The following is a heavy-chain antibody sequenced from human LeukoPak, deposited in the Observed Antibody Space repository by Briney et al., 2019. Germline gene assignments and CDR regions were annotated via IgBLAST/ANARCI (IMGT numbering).Heavy chain of an antibody. Sequence: GGSLRLSCAASGFTVSSNYMSWVRQAPGKGLEWVSIIYSGGNTYYADYLKGRFTIYRDNSRNTVYLKMNSLRAEGTAVYYCASLWAGNYWGQGTLVTVSS. D-gene: IGHD3-10*01. V-gene: IGHV3-53*01. J-gene: IGHJ4*02. CDR2: IYSGGNT. CDR1: GFTVSSNY. CDR3: ASLWAGNY.